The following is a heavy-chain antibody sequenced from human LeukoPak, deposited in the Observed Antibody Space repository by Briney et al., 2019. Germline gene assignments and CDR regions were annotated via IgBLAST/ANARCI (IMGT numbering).Heavy chain of an antibody. CDR3: ARASSAYPRY. D-gene: IGHD3-16*01. CDR2: IYYSGST. J-gene: IGHJ4*02. V-gene: IGHV4-59*01. CDR1: GGSISSYY. Sequence: SETVSLTCSVSGGSISSYYWSWIRQPPGKGLEWIGYIYYSGSTNYNPSLKSRVTISVDTSKNQFSLKLSSVTAADTAVYYCARASSAYPRYWGQGTLVTVSS.